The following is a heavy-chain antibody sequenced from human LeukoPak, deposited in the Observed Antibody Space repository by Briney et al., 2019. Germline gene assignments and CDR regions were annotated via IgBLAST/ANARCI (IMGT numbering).Heavy chain of an antibody. D-gene: IGHD3-10*01. Sequence: GGSLRLSCAASGFTVSSSYMSWVRQAPGKGLEWVSLIYSGGSTYYADSVKGRFTISRDNSKNTLYLQMNSLRAEDTAVYYCAKDYRITMVRGVILVFDYWGQGTLVTVSS. V-gene: IGHV3-53*01. J-gene: IGHJ4*02. CDR2: IYSGGST. CDR3: AKDYRITMVRGVILVFDY. CDR1: GFTVSSSY.